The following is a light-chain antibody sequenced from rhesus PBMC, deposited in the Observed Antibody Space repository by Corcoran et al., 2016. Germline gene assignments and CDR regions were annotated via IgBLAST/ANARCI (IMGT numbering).Light chain of an antibody. J-gene: IGLJ1*01. CDR1: IFGRED. Sequence: SSDLTQPPSVSVPPGQTARITCRGDIFGREDVYWYQQKPPRAPVLVIGYRGERPSGIPERLSASKSGDTATLTISGVEAGDEADYYCQVWDKTNEHSIFGPGTRLTAL. CDR2: YRG. V-gene: IGLV3-44*01. CDR3: QVWDKTNEHSI.